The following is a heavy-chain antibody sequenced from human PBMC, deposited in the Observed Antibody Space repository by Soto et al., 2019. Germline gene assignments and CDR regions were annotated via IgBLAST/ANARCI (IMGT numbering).Heavy chain of an antibody. CDR3: ARGQDKVLWTSRPNHWFDH. Sequence: SETLSLTCAVSGYSISSGYYWGWIRQPPGKGLEWIGSIYHSGSTYYNPSLKSRVTISVDTSKNQFSLKLSSVTAADTAVYYCARGQDKVLWTSRPNHWFDHWGQGTLVTVSS. V-gene: IGHV4-38-2*01. CDR2: IYHSGST. CDR1: GYSISSGYY. J-gene: IGHJ5*02. D-gene: IGHD1-1*01.